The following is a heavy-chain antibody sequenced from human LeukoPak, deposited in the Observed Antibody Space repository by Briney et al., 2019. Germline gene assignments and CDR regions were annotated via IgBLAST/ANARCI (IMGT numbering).Heavy chain of an antibody. V-gene: IGHV1-8*01. D-gene: IGHD7-27*01. J-gene: IGHJ5*02. CDR2: VNPNSVNT. CDR3: ARDRTNWDNWFDP. Sequence: ASVKVSCKASGFTFTNYDIHWVRQATGQGLEWMGWVNPNSVNTAYAQKLQGRVTMTTDTSTSTAYMELRSLRSDDTAVYYCARDRTNWDNWFDPWGQGTLVTVSS. CDR1: GFTFTNYD.